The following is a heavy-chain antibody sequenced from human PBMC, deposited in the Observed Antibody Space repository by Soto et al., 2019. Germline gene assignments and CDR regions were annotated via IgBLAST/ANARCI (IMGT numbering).Heavy chain of an antibody. CDR1: GYTFTSYG. D-gene: IGHD2-8*01. CDR2: ISAYNGNT. CDR3: ERKSQYCTTGVCYSADFDD. J-gene: IGHJ4*02. V-gene: IGHV1-18*01. Sequence: ASVKLSCKASGYTFTSYGISWVRQAPGQGLEWMGWISAYNGNTNYAQKLQGRVTMTTDTSTSTAYMELRSLRSDDTAVYYCERKSQYCTTGVCYSADFDDGGLG.